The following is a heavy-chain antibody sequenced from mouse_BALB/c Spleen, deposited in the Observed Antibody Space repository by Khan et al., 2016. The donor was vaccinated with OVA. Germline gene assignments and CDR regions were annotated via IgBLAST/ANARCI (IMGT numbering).Heavy chain of an antibody. CDR3: ATVDGKPFAF. J-gene: IGHJ3*01. CDR1: GFNIKDTY. Sequence: VQLKESGAELVKPGASVKLSCSASGFNIKDTYIHWMKQRPEQGLEWIGRIDPPNDDSKYGPTFQAKATLTADTSSNTAYLQLSSLTSEDTAVYYGATVDGKPFAFRGEGDLGSGSA. CDR2: IDPPNDDS. D-gene: IGHD2-1*01. V-gene: IGHV14-3*02.